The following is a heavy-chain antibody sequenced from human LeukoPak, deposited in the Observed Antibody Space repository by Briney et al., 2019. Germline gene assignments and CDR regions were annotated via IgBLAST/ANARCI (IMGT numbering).Heavy chain of an antibody. V-gene: IGHV3-33*01. CDR3: ARDPATVTSHFDY. J-gene: IGHJ4*02. Sequence: GGSLRLSCVASGFIFSRYDMHWVRQAPGKGLEWVALIWHDGSKTHYADSVKGRFTTSRDDSKSTLYVQMNSLRVEDTAVYYCARDPATVTSHFDYWGQGALVTVSS. CDR2: IWHDGSKT. D-gene: IGHD4-17*01. CDR1: GFIFSRYD.